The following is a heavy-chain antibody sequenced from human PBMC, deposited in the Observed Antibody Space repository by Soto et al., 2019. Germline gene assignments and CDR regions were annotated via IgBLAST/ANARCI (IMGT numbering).Heavy chain of an antibody. CDR3: ARIRFCSGGSCPDFDY. J-gene: IGHJ4*02. CDR2: ISAYNGNT. D-gene: IGHD2-15*01. V-gene: IGHV1-18*01. CDR1: GYTFTTYG. Sequence: ASLNVSCMASGYTFTTYGISWVRQAPGQGLDWMVWISAYNGNTNYAQKLQGRVTMTTDTSTSTAYMELRSMRSDDTAVYYCARIRFCSGGSCPDFDYWGQGTLVTVSS.